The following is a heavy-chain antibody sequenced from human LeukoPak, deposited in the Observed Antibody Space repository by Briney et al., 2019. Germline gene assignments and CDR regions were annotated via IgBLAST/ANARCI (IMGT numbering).Heavy chain of an antibody. CDR3: ARPQSGLGWFDP. Sequence: PSETLSLTCTVSGGSISSYYWSWIRQPPGKGLEWIGYIYYSGSTNYNPSLKSRVTISVDTSKNQFSLKLSSVTAADTAVYYCARPQSGLGWFDPWGQGILVTVSS. V-gene: IGHV4-59*12. J-gene: IGHJ5*02. CDR1: GGSISSYY. CDR2: IYYSGST.